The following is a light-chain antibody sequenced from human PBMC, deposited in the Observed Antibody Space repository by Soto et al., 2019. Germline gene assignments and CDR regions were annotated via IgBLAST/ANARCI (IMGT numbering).Light chain of an antibody. Sequence: EIVLTQSPGTLSLSPGERATLSCRASQSVSSSYLAWYQQKPGQAPRLLIYGASSRATGIPDRFSGSGSGTDFTLTISSLEPEDFAVYYCQQYDSSSYTFGQGTKLEIK. V-gene: IGKV3-20*01. CDR3: QQYDSSSYT. CDR2: GAS. J-gene: IGKJ2*01. CDR1: QSVSSSY.